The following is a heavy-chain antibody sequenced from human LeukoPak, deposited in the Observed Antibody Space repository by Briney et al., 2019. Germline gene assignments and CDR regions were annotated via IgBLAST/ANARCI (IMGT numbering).Heavy chain of an antibody. V-gene: IGHV5-51*01. D-gene: IGHD3-22*01. CDR2: IYPGDSDT. J-gene: IGHJ5*02. CDR3: ARQDVTYYYDSSGYDINWFDP. CDR1: GYSFTSYW. Sequence: GESLKISCKGSGYSFTSYWIGWVRQMPGKGLEWMGIIYPGDSDTRYSPSFQGQVTISADKSISTAYLQWSSLKASDTAMYYCARQDVTYYYDSSGYDINWFDPWGQGTPVTVSS.